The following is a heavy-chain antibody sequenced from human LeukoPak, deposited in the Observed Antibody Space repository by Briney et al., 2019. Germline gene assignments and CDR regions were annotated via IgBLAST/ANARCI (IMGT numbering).Heavy chain of an antibody. J-gene: IGHJ6*02. D-gene: IGHD6-19*01. CDR1: GYTFTGYY. V-gene: IGHV1-2*02. Sequence: ASVKVPCKASGYTFTGYYMHWVRQAPGQGLEWMGWINPNSGGTNYAQKFQGRVTMTRDTSISTAYMELSRLRSDDTAVYYCARDQGIAVAGTDGMDVWGQGTTVTVSS. CDR2: INPNSGGT. CDR3: ARDQGIAVAGTDGMDV.